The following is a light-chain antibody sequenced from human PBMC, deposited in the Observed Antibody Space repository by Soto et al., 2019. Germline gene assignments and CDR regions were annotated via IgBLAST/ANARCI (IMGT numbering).Light chain of an antibody. J-gene: IGLJ2*01. V-gene: IGLV2-14*01. Sequence: QSVLTQPASVSGSPGQSITISCTGTSSDVGAYNYVSWYQQHPGKAPKLMLYEVNSLPSGVSSRISGSKSGNTASLTISGLQGEDEADYYCTSFTGSSTPVVFGGGTQLTVL. CDR3: TSFTGSSTPVV. CDR2: EVN. CDR1: SSDVGAYNY.